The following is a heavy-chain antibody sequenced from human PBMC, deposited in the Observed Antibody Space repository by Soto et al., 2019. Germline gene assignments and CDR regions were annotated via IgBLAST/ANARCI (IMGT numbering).Heavy chain of an antibody. D-gene: IGHD2-2*01. Sequence: ASVKVSCKASGYTFTSYDINLVRQATGQGLEWMGWMNPDSGNTGYAQKFQGRVTMTRNTSISTAYMELSSLRSEDTAVYYCARAVYCSSTSCYGAAKGRAPRNENWFDPWGQGTLVTVSS. V-gene: IGHV1-8*01. CDR2: MNPDSGNT. J-gene: IGHJ5*02. CDR1: GYTFTSYD. CDR3: ARAVYCSSTSCYGAAKGRAPRNENWFDP.